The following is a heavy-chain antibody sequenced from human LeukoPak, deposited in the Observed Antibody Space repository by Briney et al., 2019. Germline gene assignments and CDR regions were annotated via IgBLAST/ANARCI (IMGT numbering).Heavy chain of an antibody. CDR2: ITGSGGTT. CDR3: AKDSSGYYPTLSDN. J-gene: IGHJ4*02. D-gene: IGHD3-22*01. CDR1: GFTFSSYA. V-gene: IGHV3-23*01. Sequence: GSLRLSCAASGFTFSSYAMSWVRQAPGKGLEWVAAITGSGGTTYYGDSVKGRFTISRDNSKNTLYLQMNSLRAEDTAVYYCAKDSSGYYPTLSDNWGQGTLVIVSS.